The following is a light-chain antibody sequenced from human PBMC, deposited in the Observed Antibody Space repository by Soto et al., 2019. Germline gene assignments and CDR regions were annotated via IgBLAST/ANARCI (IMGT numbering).Light chain of an antibody. CDR1: QGISSW. Sequence: DIQMTQSPSALSSSVGDIVTITCRGSQGISSWLAWYQQKPGKAPRLLIYKASSLASGVPSRFSGSGSGTEFTLTIGSLQPEDVATYHCHRHTTFGQGTKVEI. CDR3: HRHTT. CDR2: KAS. J-gene: IGKJ1*01. V-gene: IGKV1-5*03.